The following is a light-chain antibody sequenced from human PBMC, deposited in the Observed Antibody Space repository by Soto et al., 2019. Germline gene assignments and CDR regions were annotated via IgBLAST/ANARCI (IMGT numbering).Light chain of an antibody. CDR2: RAS. CDR3: QQYNNWPSYT. Sequence: EIVMTQSPATLSVSPGERATISCRASQSVSSNLAWYQHKPGQAPRLLIYRASTRATGIPARFSGSGSGTEFTLTINSLQSEDFAVYYGQQYNNWPSYTFGQGTTLEIK. J-gene: IGKJ2*01. CDR1: QSVSSN. V-gene: IGKV3-15*01.